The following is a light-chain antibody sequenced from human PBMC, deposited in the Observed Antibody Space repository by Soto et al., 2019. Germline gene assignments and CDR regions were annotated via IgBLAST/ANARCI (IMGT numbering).Light chain of an antibody. CDR2: DVS. CDR3: SSYTTSNTRQIV. J-gene: IGLJ1*01. CDR1: SCDVGGYNY. V-gene: IGLV2-14*01. Sequence: SVLTQPASVSGSPGQSITISCTGTSCDVGGYNYVSWYQQHPGKAPKFMIYDVSNRPSGVSNRFSGSKSGNTASLTISGLQAEDEADYYCSSYTTSNTRQIVFGTGTKLTVL.